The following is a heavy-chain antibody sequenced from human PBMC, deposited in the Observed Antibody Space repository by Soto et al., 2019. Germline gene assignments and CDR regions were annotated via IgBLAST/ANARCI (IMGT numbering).Heavy chain of an antibody. CDR2: INSDGSST. Sequence: EVQLVESGGGLVQPGGSLRLSCEASGFTFSTFWMHWVRQAPGKGLVWVSRINSDGSSTNYADSVKGRVTISRDNAKNTLYLQLNSLRPEDTAVYYCAGDFEYWGQGTLVTVSS. V-gene: IGHV3-74*01. CDR3: AGDFEY. J-gene: IGHJ4*02. CDR1: GFTFSTFW.